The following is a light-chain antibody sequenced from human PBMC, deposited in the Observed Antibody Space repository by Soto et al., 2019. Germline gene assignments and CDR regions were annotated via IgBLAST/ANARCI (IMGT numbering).Light chain of an antibody. CDR1: QSVSSNF. Sequence: EIVLTQSPGTLSLSPGERATLSCRASQSVSSNFLAWYQQKPGQAPRLLIYGASSSATGIPDRFSGSGSGTDFTLTISRLEPEDFAVYYCQQYGSSPPWTCGQGTKVEIK. J-gene: IGKJ1*01. CDR3: QQYGSSPPWT. CDR2: GAS. V-gene: IGKV3-20*01.